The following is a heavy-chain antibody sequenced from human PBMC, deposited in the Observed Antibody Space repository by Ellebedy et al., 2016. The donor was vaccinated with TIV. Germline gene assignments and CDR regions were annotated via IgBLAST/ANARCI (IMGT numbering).Heavy chain of an antibody. CDR2: TNYRSQWIS. J-gene: IGHJ3*02. CDR1: GDSVSTNGVA. V-gene: IGHV6-1*01. Sequence: TLSLTCVISGDSVSTNGVAWNWIRLSPSRGLEWLGRTNYRSQWISESAVSVKGRVTINPDAPKNQFSLQLDSVSPEDTALYYCARGRASAFDIWGQGTMVTVSS. CDR3: ARGRASAFDI.